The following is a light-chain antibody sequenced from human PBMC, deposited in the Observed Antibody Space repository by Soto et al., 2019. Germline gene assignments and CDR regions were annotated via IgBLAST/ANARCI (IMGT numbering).Light chain of an antibody. Sequence: QSVLTQPPSVSGAPGQRVTISCTGSSSNIGAGYDVHWYQQLPGTAPKLLIYGNNNRPSGVPDRFSGSKSGTSASLAITGLQAEDEADYYCQSYDNSLSGLYVFGAGTKVTV. CDR1: SSNIGAGYD. J-gene: IGLJ1*01. V-gene: IGLV1-40*01. CDR2: GNN. CDR3: QSYDNSLSGLYV.